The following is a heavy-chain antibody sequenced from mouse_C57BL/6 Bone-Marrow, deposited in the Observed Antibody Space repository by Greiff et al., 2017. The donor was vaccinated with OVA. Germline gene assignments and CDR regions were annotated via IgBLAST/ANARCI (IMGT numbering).Heavy chain of an antibody. CDR3: ARVELVGFAY. V-gene: IGHV1-63*01. CDR2: IYPGGGYT. CDR1: GYTFTNYW. J-gene: IGHJ3*01. Sequence: VKLVESGAELVRPGTSVKMSCKASGYTFTNYWIGWAKQRPGHGLEWIGDIYPGGGYTNYNEKFKGKATLTADKSSSTAYMQFSSLTSEDSAIYYCARVELVGFAYWGQGTLVTVSA.